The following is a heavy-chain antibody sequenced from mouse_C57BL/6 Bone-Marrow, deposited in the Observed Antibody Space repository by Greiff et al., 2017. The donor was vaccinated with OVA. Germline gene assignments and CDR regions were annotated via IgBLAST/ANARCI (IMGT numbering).Heavy chain of an antibody. CDR2: ISDGGSYT. J-gene: IGHJ2*01. V-gene: IGHV5-4*01. CDR1: GFTFSSYA. CDR3: ARDGSPLFDY. Sequence: EVKVVESEGGLVKPGGSLKLSCAASGFTFSSYAMSWVRQTPEKRLEWVATISDGGSYTYYPDNVKGRFTISRDNAKNNLYLQMSHLKSEDTAMYYCARDGSPLFDYWGQGTTLTVSS. D-gene: IGHD1-1*02.